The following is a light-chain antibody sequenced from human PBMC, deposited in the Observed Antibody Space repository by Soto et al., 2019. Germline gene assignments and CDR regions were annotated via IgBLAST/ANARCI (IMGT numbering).Light chain of an antibody. V-gene: IGKV3-15*01. J-gene: IGKJ5*01. Sequence: EVVLTQSPATLSVSPGEGATLSCRASQSVNLYLAWYQQKPGQAPRVIIYGVSTRATGVPGRFSGSGSGTEFTLTISTLQSGDFGVYYCQQYNNWPITFGQGTRLEIK. CDR1: QSVNLY. CDR3: QQYNNWPIT. CDR2: GVS.